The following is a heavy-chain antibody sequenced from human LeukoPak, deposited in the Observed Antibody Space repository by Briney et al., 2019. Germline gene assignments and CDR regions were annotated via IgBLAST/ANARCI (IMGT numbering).Heavy chain of an antibody. CDR1: GFTFSSYG. V-gene: IGHV3-30*03. Sequence: PGRSLRLSCAASGFTFSSYGMHWVRQAPGKGLEWVAVMSHDGSNKNYADFVKGRFTISRDNSDDTLYLQMNSLRAEDTAAYYCARDAGSRERFLEWLLSGNMDVWGKGTTVTVTS. CDR2: MSHDGSNK. CDR3: ARDAGSRERFLEWLLSGNMDV. D-gene: IGHD3-3*01. J-gene: IGHJ6*04.